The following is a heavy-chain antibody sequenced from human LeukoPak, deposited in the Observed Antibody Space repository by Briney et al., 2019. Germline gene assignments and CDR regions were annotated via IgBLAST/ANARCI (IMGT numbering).Heavy chain of an antibody. CDR2: IYYSGST. V-gene: IGHV4-59*01. D-gene: IGHD3-10*01. J-gene: IGHJ3*02. CDR1: GGSISSYY. Sequence: SETLSLTCTVSGGSISSYYWSWIRQPPGKGLEWIGYIYYSGSTNYNPSLKSRVTISVDTSKNRFSLKLSSVTAADTAVYYCARERITMVRGASDAFDIWGQGTMVTVSS. CDR3: ARERITMVRGASDAFDI.